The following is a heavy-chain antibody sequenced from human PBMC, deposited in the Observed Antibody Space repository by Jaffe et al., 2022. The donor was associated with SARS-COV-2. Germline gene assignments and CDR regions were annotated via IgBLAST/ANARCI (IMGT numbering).Heavy chain of an antibody. J-gene: IGHJ3*02. CDR3: ARDLGDSGSSWGSAFDI. CDR1: GGSISSGDYY. CDR2: IYYSGST. D-gene: IGHD1-26*01. Sequence: QVQLQESGPGLVKPSQTLSLTCTVSGGSISSGDYYWSWIRQPPGKGLEWIGYIYYSGSTYYNPSLKSRVTISVDTSKNQFSLKLSSVTAADTAVYYCARDLGDSGSSWGSAFDIWGQGTMVTVSS. V-gene: IGHV4-30-4*01.